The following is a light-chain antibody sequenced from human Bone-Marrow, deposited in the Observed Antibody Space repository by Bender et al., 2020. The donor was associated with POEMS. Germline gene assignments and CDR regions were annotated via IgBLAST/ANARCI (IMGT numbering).Light chain of an antibody. Sequence: QSALTQPASVSGSPGQSITISCTGSSRDVGTYNLVSWYQQYPGQAPKLIIYEVHKRPSGVSNRFSGSKSGNTASLTISGLQAEDEAHYYCSSYTNVGTFVFGAGTKVTVL. CDR2: EVH. CDR1: SRDVGTYNL. V-gene: IGLV2-14*02. J-gene: IGLJ1*01. CDR3: SSYTNVGTFV.